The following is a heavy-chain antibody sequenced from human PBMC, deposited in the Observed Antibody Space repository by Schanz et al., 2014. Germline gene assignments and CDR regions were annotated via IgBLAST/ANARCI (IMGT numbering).Heavy chain of an antibody. Sequence: QVQLVQSGGEVKKPGASATVSCKASGYTFNNHGISWVRQAPGQGIEWMGWISVYHGHTNYAEKVHGRGSMTTDTYTSTAYMELRSLISDDAAVYYCVRDAGWAFGNYHGMDVWGQGTSVTVSS. CDR3: VRDAGWAFGNYHGMDV. D-gene: IGHD3-10*01. V-gene: IGHV1-18*01. CDR1: GYTFNNHG. J-gene: IGHJ6*02. CDR2: ISVYHGHT.